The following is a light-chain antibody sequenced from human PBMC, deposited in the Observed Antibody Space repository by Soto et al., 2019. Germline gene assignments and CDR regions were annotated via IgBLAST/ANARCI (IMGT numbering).Light chain of an antibody. CDR1: SSNIGNNY. V-gene: IGLV1-51*02. J-gene: IGLJ2*01. CDR3: GTWDYSLSAVV. CDR2: ENN. Sequence: QAVVTQPPSVSAAPGQKVTISCSGSSSNIGNNYVSWYQQLPGTAPNLLIYENNKRPSGIPDRFSGSKSGTSATLGISGLQTGDEANYYCGTWDYSLSAVVFGGGTKVTVL.